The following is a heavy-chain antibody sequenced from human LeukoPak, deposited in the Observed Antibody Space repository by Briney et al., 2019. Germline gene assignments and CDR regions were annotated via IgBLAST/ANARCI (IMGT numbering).Heavy chain of an antibody. CDR1: GFTFSSYG. Sequence: PGGSLRLSCAASGFTFSSYGMHWVRQAPGKGLEWVAVISYDGSNKYYADSVKGRFTISRDNSKNTLYLQMNSLRAEDTAVYYCAKEGYYYDSSGYYIKTWGQGTLVTVSS. J-gene: IGHJ4*02. CDR3: AKEGYYYDSSGYYIKT. V-gene: IGHV3-30*18. CDR2: ISYDGSNK. D-gene: IGHD3-22*01.